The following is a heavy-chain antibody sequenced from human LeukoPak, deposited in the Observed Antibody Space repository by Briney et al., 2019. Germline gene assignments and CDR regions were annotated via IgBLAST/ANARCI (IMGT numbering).Heavy chain of an antibody. V-gene: IGHV1-46*01. Sequence: APVKVSCKASGYTFTSYYMHWVRQAPGQGLEWMGIINPSGGSTSYAQKFQGRVTMTRDMPTSTVYMELSSLRSEDTAVYYCARDQYSSGWTVGAFDIWGQGTMVTVSS. J-gene: IGHJ3*02. CDR3: ARDQYSSGWTVGAFDI. CDR1: GYTFTSYY. D-gene: IGHD6-19*01. CDR2: INPSGGST.